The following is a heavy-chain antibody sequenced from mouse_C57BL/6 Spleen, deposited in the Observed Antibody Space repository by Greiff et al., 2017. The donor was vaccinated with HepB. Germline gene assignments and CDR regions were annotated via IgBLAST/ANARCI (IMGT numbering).Heavy chain of an antibody. V-gene: IGHV1-82*01. CDR1: GYAFSSSW. CDR2: IYPGDGDT. D-gene: IGHD4-1*01. J-gene: IGHJ4*01. Sequence: QVQLQQSGPELVKPGASVKISCKASGYAFSSSWMNWVKQRPGKGLEWIGRIYPGDGDTNYNGKFKGKATLTADKSSSTAYMQLRSLTSEDSAVYFCAGTGTGAMDYWGQGTSVTVSS. CDR3: AGTGTGAMDY.